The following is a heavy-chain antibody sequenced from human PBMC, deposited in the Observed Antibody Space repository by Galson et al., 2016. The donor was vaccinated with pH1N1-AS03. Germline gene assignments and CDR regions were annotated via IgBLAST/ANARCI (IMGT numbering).Heavy chain of an antibody. CDR2: IYYTGTT. CDR1: GGSITFYY. D-gene: IGHD1-1*01. Sequence: SETLSLTCTVSGGSITFYYWAWIRQPPRKGLEWNGNIYYTGTTNYNPSLKSRVTMSVDKSRNQFSLKLNSLTAADTAVYYCAAYKHVDTYFDNWGQGTLVPVSS. CDR3: AAYKHVDTYFDN. J-gene: IGHJ4*02. V-gene: IGHV4-59*01.